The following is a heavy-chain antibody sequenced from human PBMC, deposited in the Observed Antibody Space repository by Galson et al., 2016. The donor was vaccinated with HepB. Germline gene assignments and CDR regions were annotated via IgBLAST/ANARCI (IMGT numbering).Heavy chain of an antibody. CDR3: ARSLVVVAPPLHYHGIDV. CDR2: VYRGST. CDR1: GASVSIYY. V-gene: IGHV4-59*08. Sequence: LSLTCSVSGASVSIYYWSWIRQPPGKGLEWIGYVYRGSTEYNPSLKSRVTISADMSKHLSSLKLMSVTAADTAVYYCARSLVVVAPPLHYHGIDVWGQGTTVTVSS. D-gene: IGHD3-22*01. J-gene: IGHJ6*02.